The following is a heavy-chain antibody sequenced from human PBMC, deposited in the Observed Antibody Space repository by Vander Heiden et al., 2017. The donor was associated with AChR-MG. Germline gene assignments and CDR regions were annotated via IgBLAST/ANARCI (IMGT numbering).Heavy chain of an antibody. V-gene: IGHV3-7*01. CDR2: INRDGSQK. Sequence: EVQLVESGGGLVQPGGSVRPSCAASGFTLSSPWTTWVRQAPGRGRGGVANINRDGSQKNYVDSVKGRFTISRDNAQNSLFLQMNSLRAGDTALYYCARDPFRGDGYNFDYWGQGTLVTVSS. D-gene: IGHD5-18*01. CDR3: ARDPFRGDGYNFDY. CDR1: GFTLSSPW. J-gene: IGHJ4*02.